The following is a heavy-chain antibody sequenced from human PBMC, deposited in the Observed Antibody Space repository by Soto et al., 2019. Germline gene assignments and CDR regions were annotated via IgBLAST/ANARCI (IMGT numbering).Heavy chain of an antibody. J-gene: IGHJ3*02. D-gene: IGHD3-10*01. V-gene: IGHV1-18*01. CDR1: GYTFTSYG. CDR2: ISAYNGKT. CDR3: ARDRAPRRGVHDAFDI. Sequence: ASVKVSCKASGYTFTSYGISWVRQAPGQGLEWMGWISAYNGKTNYAQKLQGRVTMTTDTSTSTAYMELRSLRSDDTAVYYCARDRAPRRGVHDAFDIWGQGTMVTVSS.